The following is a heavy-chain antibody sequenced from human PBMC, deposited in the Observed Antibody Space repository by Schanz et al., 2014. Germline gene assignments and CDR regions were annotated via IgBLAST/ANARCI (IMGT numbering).Heavy chain of an antibody. J-gene: IGHJ4*02. CDR3: ARGSGTFDS. D-gene: IGHD3-3*01. Sequence: VHLVESGGGVVQPGRSLRLSCAASGFTFSDSWMHWVRQAPGKGLEWVSVIAGDGGGPNYVDSVKGRFTISRDNSDNTLYLQMNNLRAEDTAVYYCARGSGTFDSWGQGTLVTVSS. CDR1: GFTFSDSW. CDR2: IAGDGGGP. V-gene: IGHV3-23*04.